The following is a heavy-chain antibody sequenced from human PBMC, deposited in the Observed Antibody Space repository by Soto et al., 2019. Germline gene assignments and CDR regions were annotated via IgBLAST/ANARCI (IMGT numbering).Heavy chain of an antibody. CDR1: GGSISSGDYY. D-gene: IGHD2-8*01. CDR3: ARNGALDY. CDR2: ILYSGTT. Sequence: QVQLQESGPGLVKPSQTLSLTCTVSGGSISSGDYYWSWIRQPPGKGLEWIGYILYSGTTNYNPSLESRLTISVDTSKTHFSLKLTSVTAADTAVYYCARNGALDYWGRGTLVTVSS. J-gene: IGHJ4*02. V-gene: IGHV4-30-4*01.